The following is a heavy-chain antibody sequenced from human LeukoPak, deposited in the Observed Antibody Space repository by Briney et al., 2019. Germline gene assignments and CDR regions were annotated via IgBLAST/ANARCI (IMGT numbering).Heavy chain of an antibody. CDR3: AKGTHHPDGYFDY. CDR1: GLTFSSYA. J-gene: IGHJ4*02. CDR2: ISGSGGST. V-gene: IGHV3-23*01. D-gene: IGHD5-24*01. Sequence: GSLRLSCAASGLTFSSYAMSWVRQAPGKGLEWVSAISGSGGSTYYADSVKGRFTISRDNSKNTLYLQMNSLKAEDTAVYYCAKGTHHPDGYFDYWGQGTLVTVSS.